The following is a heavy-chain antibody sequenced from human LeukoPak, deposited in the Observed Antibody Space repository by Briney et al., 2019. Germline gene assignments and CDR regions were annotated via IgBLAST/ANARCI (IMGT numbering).Heavy chain of an antibody. V-gene: IGHV3-7*04. Sequence: GGSLRLSCAASGFTFSSNWMTWVRQAPGKGLEWVANINQDGSEKYYVDSVKGRFTISRDNAKNSLYLQMISLRAEDTAVYYCARNYDWGQGTLVTVSS. D-gene: IGHD3-16*01. CDR3: ARNYD. J-gene: IGHJ4*02. CDR2: INQDGSEK. CDR1: GFTFSSNW.